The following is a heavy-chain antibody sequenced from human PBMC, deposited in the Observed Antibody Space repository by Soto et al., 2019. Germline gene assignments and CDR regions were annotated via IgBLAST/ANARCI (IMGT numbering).Heavy chain of an antibody. CDR2: IYYSGST. CDR3: ARDRRTPRSWNWFDP. V-gene: IGHV4-31*03. D-gene: IGHD6-13*01. CDR1: GGSLSSGGYY. J-gene: IGHJ5*02. Sequence: SETLSLTCTVSGGSLSSGGYYWSWIRQHPGKGLEWIGYIYYSGSTYYNPSLKSRVTISVDTSKNQFSLKLSSVTAADTAVYYCARDRRTPRSWNWFDPWGQGTLVTVSS.